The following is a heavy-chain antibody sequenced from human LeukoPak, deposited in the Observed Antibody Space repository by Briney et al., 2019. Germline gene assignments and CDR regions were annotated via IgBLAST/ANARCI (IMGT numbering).Heavy chain of an antibody. J-gene: IGHJ4*02. V-gene: IGHV1-18*01. D-gene: IGHD2-21*01. CDR1: GYIFSKFG. Sequence: ASVKVSCKASGYIFSKFGISWVRQAPGQGLEWMGWISTENGDTNYAQKFQGRVTMTTDTSTNTAYLELRSLKNEDTAVYYCAKLCRTVVRFESTLDSWGQGTPVTVSS. CDR3: AKLCRTVVRFESTLDS. CDR2: ISTENGDT.